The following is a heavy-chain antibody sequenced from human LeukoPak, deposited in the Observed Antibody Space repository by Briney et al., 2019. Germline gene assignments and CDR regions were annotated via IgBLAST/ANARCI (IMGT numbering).Heavy chain of an antibody. Sequence: GGSLRLSCAASGFTFSSYAMSWVRQAPGKGLEWVSAISGSGGSTYYADSVKGRFTISRDNSKNTLYLQMNSLRAEDTAVYYCAKDPRNPIVVVITTNYFDYWGQGTLVTVSS. CDR3: AKDPRNPIVVVITTNYFDY. D-gene: IGHD3-22*01. CDR1: GFTFSSYA. V-gene: IGHV3-23*01. J-gene: IGHJ4*02. CDR2: ISGSGGST.